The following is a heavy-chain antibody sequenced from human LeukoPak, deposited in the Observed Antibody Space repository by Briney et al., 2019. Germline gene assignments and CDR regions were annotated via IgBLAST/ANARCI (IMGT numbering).Heavy chain of an antibody. D-gene: IGHD3-22*01. CDR2: ISGSGGST. Sequence: GGSLRLSCAASGFTFSSYAMSWVRQAPGKGLEWVSAISGSGGSTYYAGSVKGRFTISRDNSKNTLYLQMNSLRAEDTAVYYCAKAEDSSGYPYYYYYGMDVWGQGTTVTVSS. CDR1: GFTFSSYA. CDR3: AKAEDSSGYPYYYYYGMDV. J-gene: IGHJ6*02. V-gene: IGHV3-23*01.